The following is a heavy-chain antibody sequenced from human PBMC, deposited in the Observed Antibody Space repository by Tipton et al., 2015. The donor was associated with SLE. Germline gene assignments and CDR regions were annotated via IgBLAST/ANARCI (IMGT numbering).Heavy chain of an antibody. D-gene: IGHD5-12*01. J-gene: IGHJ3*01. CDR3: ARGGGNSAFDYADVLDV. Sequence: VQSGPEVKRPGTTVKISCKVSGYIFKDYYIHWVRQAPGKGLEWMGLVDPEDGKTVYTNNLQGRVTMTADTSTETAYIEMSGLRSEDTGVYYCARGGGNSAFDYADVLDVWGQGTKVTVSS. CDR2: VDPEDGKT. V-gene: IGHV1-69-2*01. CDR1: GYIFKDYY.